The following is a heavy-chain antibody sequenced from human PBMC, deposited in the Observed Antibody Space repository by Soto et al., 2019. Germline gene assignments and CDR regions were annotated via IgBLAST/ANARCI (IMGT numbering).Heavy chain of an antibody. CDR2: INSDGSST. Sequence: EVQLVESGGGLVQPGGSLRLSCAASGFTFISYWMHWVRQAPGKGLVWVSRINSDGSSTSYADSVKGRFTISRENAKNTLYLQMNSLRAEDTAVYYCARAGYSYGYLYWGQGTLVTVSS. CDR3: ARAGYSYGYLY. J-gene: IGHJ4*02. D-gene: IGHD5-18*01. CDR1: GFTFISYW. V-gene: IGHV3-74*01.